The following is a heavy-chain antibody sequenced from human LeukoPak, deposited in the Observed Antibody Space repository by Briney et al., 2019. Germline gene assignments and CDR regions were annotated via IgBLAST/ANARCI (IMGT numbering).Heavy chain of an antibody. V-gene: IGHV5-51*01. CDR3: AIHHRIAAAGTGWFDP. CDR2: IYPGDSDT. CDR1: GYSFTCYW. Sequence: GESLKISCKGSGYSFTCYWIGWVRQMPGKGLEWMGIIYPGDSDTRYSPSFQGQVTISADKSISTAYLQWSSLKASDTAMYYCAIHHRIAAAGTGWFDPWGQGTLVTVSS. D-gene: IGHD6-13*01. J-gene: IGHJ5*02.